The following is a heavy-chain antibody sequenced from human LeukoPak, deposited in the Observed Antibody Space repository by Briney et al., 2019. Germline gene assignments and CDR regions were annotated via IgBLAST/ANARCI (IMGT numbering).Heavy chain of an antibody. D-gene: IGHD5-18*01. V-gene: IGHV4-39*01. J-gene: IGHJ5*02. CDR1: GGSISSSSYY. CDR3: AGSRGGGGYTSYGGYNWFDP. CDR2: IYYSGST. Sequence: PSETLSLTCTVSGGSISSSSYYWGWIRQPPGKGLEWIGSIYYSGSTYYNPSLKSRVTISVDTSKNQFSLKLSSVTAAYTAVYYCAGSRGGGGYTSYGGYNWFDPWGQGTLVTVSS.